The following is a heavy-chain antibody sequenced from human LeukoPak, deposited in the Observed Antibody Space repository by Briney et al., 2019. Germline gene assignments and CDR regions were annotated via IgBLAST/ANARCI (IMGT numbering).Heavy chain of an antibody. CDR1: GFTFSSYA. CDR2: ISGSGSST. V-gene: IGHV3-23*01. J-gene: IGHJ4*02. CDR3: AKGATYYDILTGQRSDY. D-gene: IGHD3-9*01. Sequence: PGGSLRLSCAASGFTFSSYAMSWVHQAPGKGLEWVSTISGSGSSTYYAESVKGRFTISRDNSKNTLYLQMNSLRAEDTAVYYCAKGATYYDILTGQRSDYWGQGTLVTVSS.